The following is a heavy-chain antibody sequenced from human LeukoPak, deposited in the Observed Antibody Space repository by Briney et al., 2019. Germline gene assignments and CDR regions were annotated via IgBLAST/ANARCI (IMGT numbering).Heavy chain of an antibody. Sequence: ASVTVSCRASGYTFTDYFIHWVRQAPGQGLEWMGWISPKNGATKYAQSFQGRVTMTRDTSISTAYMELSRLRSDDTAVYYCARDSPDGYYYGSGNWFDPWGQGTLVTVSS. CDR1: GYTFTDYF. CDR2: ISPKNGAT. V-gene: IGHV1-2*02. D-gene: IGHD3-10*01. J-gene: IGHJ5*02. CDR3: ARDSPDGYYYGSGNWFDP.